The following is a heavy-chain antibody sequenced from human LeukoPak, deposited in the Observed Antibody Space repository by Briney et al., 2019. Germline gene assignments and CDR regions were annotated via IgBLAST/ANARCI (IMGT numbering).Heavy chain of an antibody. CDR2: ISYDGSNK. D-gene: IGHD3-10*01. CDR3: ARILYGSGSYYKD. CDR1: GFTFSSYA. V-gene: IGHV3-30-3*01. J-gene: IGHJ4*02. Sequence: GGSLRLSCAASGFTFSSYAMHWVRQAPGKGLEWVAIISYDGSNKYYADSVKGRFTISRDNSKNTLYLQMNSLRAEDTAVYYCARILYGSGSYYKDWGQGTLVTVSS.